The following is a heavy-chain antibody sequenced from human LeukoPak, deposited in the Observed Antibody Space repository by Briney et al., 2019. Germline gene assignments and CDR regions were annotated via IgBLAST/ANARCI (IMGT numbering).Heavy chain of an antibody. D-gene: IGHD2-21*02. CDR2: ISAYNGNT. V-gene: IGHV1-18*01. CDR1: GYTFTSYG. J-gene: IGHJ3*02. CDR3: ARDEGYIVVVTAIPYDAFDI. Sequence: PGASVKVSCKASGYTFTSYGISWVRQAPGQGLEWMGWISAYNGNTNYAQKLQGRVTMTTDTSTSTAYMELRSLRSDDTAVYYCARDEGYIVVVTAIPYDAFDIWGQETMVTVSS.